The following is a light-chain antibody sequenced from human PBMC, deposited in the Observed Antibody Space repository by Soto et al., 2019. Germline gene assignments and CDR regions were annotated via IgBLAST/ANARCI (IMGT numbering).Light chain of an antibody. Sequence: QSVLTQPPSASGTPGQRVTISCSGSRSNIGISNVYWYQQLPGTAPKLLIYKNSQRPSWVSDRFSGSKSGTSGSLAISGLRSEDEADYYCAAWDDSLSGAVFGGGTQLPVL. CDR1: RSNIGISN. J-gene: IGLJ7*01. CDR3: AAWDDSLSGAV. V-gene: IGLV1-47*01. CDR2: KNS.